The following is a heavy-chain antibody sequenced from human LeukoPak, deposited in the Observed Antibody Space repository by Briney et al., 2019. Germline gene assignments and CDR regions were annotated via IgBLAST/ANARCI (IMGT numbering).Heavy chain of an antibody. CDR1: GYTFTGYY. V-gene: IGHV1-2*02. CDR3: ARDVVVAAPGYYMDV. D-gene: IGHD2-15*01. J-gene: IGHJ6*03. CDR2: INPNSGGT. Sequence: ASVKVSCKASGYTFTGYYMHWVREAPGQGLEWMGWINPNSGGTNYARKFQGRVTMTRDTSISTAYMELSRLGSDDTAVYYYARDVVVAAPGYYMDVWGKGTTVTVSS.